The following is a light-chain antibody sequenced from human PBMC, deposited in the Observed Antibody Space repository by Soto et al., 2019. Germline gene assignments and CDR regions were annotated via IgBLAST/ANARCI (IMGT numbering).Light chain of an antibody. J-gene: IGKJ1*01. Sequence: EVVVTQSPDTLSLSPGETATLSCRASQSVSSSVAWYQHKPGQSPRLVLYSGDKRAPGIPPRFSGSGSGTDFTLTISSLESDDFAIYYCQQRYSWLRAFGPGTKVEVK. CDR3: QQRYSWLRA. V-gene: IGKV3-11*01. CDR2: SGD. CDR1: QSVSSS.